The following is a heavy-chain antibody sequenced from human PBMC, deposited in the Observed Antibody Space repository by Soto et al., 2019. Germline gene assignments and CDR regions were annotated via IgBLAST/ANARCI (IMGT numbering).Heavy chain of an antibody. D-gene: IGHD3-3*01. Sequence: PGWSLRLSCAASGFVFSNYGMNWVRQAPGKGLEWVASIPYDGSNEYYADSVKGRFNISRDDSNNTLYLQMSSLRTEDTALYYCAKDVLRFLGREGGDGIEVWGKGTEVTVSS. J-gene: IGHJ6*04. V-gene: IGHV3-30*18. CDR1: GFVFSNYG. CDR3: AKDVLRFLGREGGDGIEV. CDR2: IPYDGSNE.